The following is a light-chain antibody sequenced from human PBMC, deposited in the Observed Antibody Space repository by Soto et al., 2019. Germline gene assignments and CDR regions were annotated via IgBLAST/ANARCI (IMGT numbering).Light chain of an antibody. J-gene: IGKJ2*01. V-gene: IGKV1-33*01. CDR1: QDISIY. Sequence: QMTQSPSSLSASVGDRVTITCRASQDISIYLNWFQQKPGKAPKLLIYDASNLEKGVPSRFTGSGSGTDFTLTINSLQPDEIATYYCQQYNVVPPTFGQGTRLEI. CDR2: DAS. CDR3: QQYNVVPPT.